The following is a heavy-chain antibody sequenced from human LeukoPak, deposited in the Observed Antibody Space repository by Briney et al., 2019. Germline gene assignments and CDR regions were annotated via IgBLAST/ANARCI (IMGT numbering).Heavy chain of an antibody. V-gene: IGHV4-39*02. D-gene: IGHD3-22*01. Sequence: SETLSLTCTVSGGSISSSYYWWGWFRQPPGKRLEYIARMSYSGTTYYNPSLKSRVSISVDTSKNHFSLKLSSVTAADTADYYCTCFSDHSGSHHWGQGTPVTVSS. CDR3: TCFSDHSGSHH. CDR2: MSYSGTT. J-gene: IGHJ5*02. CDR1: GGSISSSYYW.